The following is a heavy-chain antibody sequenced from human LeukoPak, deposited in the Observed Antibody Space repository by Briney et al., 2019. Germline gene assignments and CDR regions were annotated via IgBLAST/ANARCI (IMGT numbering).Heavy chain of an antibody. D-gene: IGHD6-6*01. Sequence: PSETLSLTCTVSGDSITSHYWSWIRQPPGKGLEGIGYLHYRGNTNHNSSLKSRMTISLDTSRNQFSLRLSSVTAADTAIYFCARESSTSQTNLFDSWGQGTLVTVSS. V-gene: IGHV4-59*11. CDR3: ARESSTSQTNLFDS. J-gene: IGHJ4*02. CDR2: LHYRGNT. CDR1: GDSITSHY.